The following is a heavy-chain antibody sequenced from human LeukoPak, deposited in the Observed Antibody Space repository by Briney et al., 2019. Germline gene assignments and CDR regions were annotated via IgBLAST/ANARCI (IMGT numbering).Heavy chain of an antibody. CDR3: AREYSSGLNWFDP. Sequence: SETLSLTCTLSGGSINNYYWSWIRQPPGKGLEWIGYIYYNGNTNYNPSLKSRVTISVDTSKNQFSLKLSSVTAADTAVYFCAREYSSGLNWFDPWGQGTLVTVSS. V-gene: IGHV4-59*01. CDR1: GGSINNYY. CDR2: IYYNGNT. D-gene: IGHD6-19*01. J-gene: IGHJ5*02.